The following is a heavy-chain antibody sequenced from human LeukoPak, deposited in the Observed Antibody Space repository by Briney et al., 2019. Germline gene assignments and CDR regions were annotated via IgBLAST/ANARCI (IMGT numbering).Heavy chain of an antibody. CDR3: AREGDYGDYFDY. CDR2: ISASGSTI. J-gene: IGHJ4*02. D-gene: IGHD4-17*01. V-gene: IGHV3-11*04. Sequence: GGSLRLSCAASGFTFSDYYMSWIRQAPGKGLEWVSCISASGSTIYYADSVKGRFTISRDNAKNSLYLQRNSLRAEDTAVYYCAREGDYGDYFDYWGQGTLVTVSS. CDR1: GFTFSDYY.